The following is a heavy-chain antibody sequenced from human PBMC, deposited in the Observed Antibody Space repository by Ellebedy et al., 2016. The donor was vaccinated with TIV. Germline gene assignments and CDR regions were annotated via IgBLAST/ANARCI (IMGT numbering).Heavy chain of an antibody. V-gene: IGHV5-51*01. CDR1: GYTFTTYW. CDR3: YLRGYRYGTFDY. Sequence: KVSCKGSGYTFTTYWIGWVRQIPGKGLEWMGIIYPGDSDITYSPSFEGQVTISADKSISTVYLQLSSLKASDTARYYCYLRGYRYGTFDYWGQGTLVTVSS. J-gene: IGHJ4*02. CDR2: IYPGDSDI. D-gene: IGHD5-18*01.